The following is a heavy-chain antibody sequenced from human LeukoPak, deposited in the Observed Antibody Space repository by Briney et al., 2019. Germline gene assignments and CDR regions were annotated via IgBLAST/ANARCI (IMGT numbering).Heavy chain of an antibody. Sequence: GGSLRLSCAASGFTFSSYAMHWVRQAPGKGLEYVSAISSNGGSTYYANSVKGRFTISRDNSKNTLYLQMGSLRAEDMAVYYCARTGDIVATISYYYMDVWGKGTTVTISS. D-gene: IGHD5-12*01. CDR1: GFTFSSYA. CDR2: ISSNGGST. J-gene: IGHJ6*03. V-gene: IGHV3-64*01. CDR3: ARTGDIVATISYYYMDV.